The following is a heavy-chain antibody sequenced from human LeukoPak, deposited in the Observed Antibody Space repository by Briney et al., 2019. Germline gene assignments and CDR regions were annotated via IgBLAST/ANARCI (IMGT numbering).Heavy chain of an antibody. V-gene: IGHV4-30-4*08. CDR2: IYYSGST. Sequence: SETLSLTCTVSGGSISSGDYYWSWIRQPPGRGLEWIGYIYYSGSTYYNPSLKSRVTISVDTSKNQFSLKLSSVTAADTAVYYCARGHMITFGGVSPGFDYWGQGTLVTVSS. D-gene: IGHD3-16*01. CDR3: ARGHMITFGGVSPGFDY. CDR1: GGSISSGDYY. J-gene: IGHJ4*02.